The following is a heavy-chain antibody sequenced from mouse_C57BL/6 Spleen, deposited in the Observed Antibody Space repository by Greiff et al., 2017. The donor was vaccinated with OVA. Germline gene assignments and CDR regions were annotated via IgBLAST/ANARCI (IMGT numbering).Heavy chain of an antibody. CDR3: ARERGLTGAWFAY. CDR1: GYTFTSYW. CDR2: IHPNSGST. D-gene: IGHD4-1*01. J-gene: IGHJ3*01. V-gene: IGHV1-64*01. Sequence: QVQLQQPGAELVKPGASVKLSCKASGYTFTSYWMHWVKQRPGQGLEWIGMIHPNSGSTNYNEKFKSKATLTVDKSSSTAYMQLSSLTSEDSAVYYCARERGLTGAWFAYWGQGTLVTVSA.